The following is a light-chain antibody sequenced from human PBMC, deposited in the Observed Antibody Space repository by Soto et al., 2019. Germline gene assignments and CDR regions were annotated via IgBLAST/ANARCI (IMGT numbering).Light chain of an antibody. CDR1: QSVRSN. CDR2: GAS. J-gene: IGKJ1*01. Sequence: EIVMTQSPATLSVSPGERATLSCRASQSVRSNLAWYQQKPGQAPMLLIHGASSRATGIPDRFSGSGSETEFTLTISSLQSEDFAVYYCQQYNDWPPWTFGQGTKVEIK. CDR3: QQYNDWPPWT. V-gene: IGKV3-15*01.